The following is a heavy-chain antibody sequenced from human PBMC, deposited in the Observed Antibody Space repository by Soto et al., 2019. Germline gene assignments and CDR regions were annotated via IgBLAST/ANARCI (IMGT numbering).Heavy chain of an antibody. CDR3: ARDGGDSSGYYYGPNYFSMDV. V-gene: IGHV1-69*13. J-gene: IGHJ6*02. CDR1: GGTFSSYA. Sequence: SVKVSCKASGGTFSSYAISWVRQAPGQGLEWMGGIIPIFGTANYAQKFQGRVTITADESTSTAYMELSSLRSEDTAVYYCARDGGDSSGYYYGPNYFSMDVWGQGTTVTVSS. D-gene: IGHD3-22*01. CDR2: IIPIFGTA.